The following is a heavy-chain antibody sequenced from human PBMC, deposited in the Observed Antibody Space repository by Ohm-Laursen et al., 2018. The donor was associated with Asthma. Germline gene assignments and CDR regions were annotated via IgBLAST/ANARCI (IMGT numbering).Heavy chain of an antibody. J-gene: IGHJ4*02. CDR1: GFTFSSYG. CDR3: ARDEIGFCSGGSCYPRY. CDR2: IWYDGSNK. V-gene: IGHV3-33*08. Sequence: SLRLSCAAPGFTFSSYGMHWVRQAPGKGLEWVAVIWYDGSNKYYADSVKGRFTISRDNSKNTLYLQMNSLRAEDTAVYYCARDEIGFCSGGSCYPRYWGQGTLVIVSS. D-gene: IGHD2-15*01.